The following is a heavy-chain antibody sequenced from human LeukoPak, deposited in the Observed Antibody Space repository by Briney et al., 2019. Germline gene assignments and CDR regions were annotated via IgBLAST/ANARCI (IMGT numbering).Heavy chain of an antibody. J-gene: IGHJ4*02. Sequence: SETLSLTCTVSGDSINNYYWNWIRQPPGKGLEWIGYIYYSGSPNYNPSLKSRVTMSVDTSKNQFSLKLSSVTAADTAVYYCAREGEVGATEGTFDYWGQGTLVTVSS. CDR3: AREGEVGATEGTFDY. V-gene: IGHV4-59*12. CDR1: GDSINNYY. CDR2: IYYSGSP. D-gene: IGHD1-26*01.